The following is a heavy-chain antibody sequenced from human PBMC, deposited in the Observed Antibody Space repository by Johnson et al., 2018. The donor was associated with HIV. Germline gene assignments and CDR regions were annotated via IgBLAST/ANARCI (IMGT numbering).Heavy chain of an antibody. Sequence: MQLVESGGGLVQPGRSLRLSCKSSGFTFGDYAMSWVRQAPGKGLEWVGFIRSKAYGGTTEYAASVRGRFTLSRDDSKGLAYLHMKSLKIEDTAVYHCTRDLSTPAAIRFRDAFDIWGQGTMVTVAS. D-gene: IGHD2-2*01. J-gene: IGHJ3*02. CDR3: TRDLSTPAAIRFRDAFDI. CDR1: GFTFGDYA. CDR2: IRSKAYGGTT. V-gene: IGHV3-49*04.